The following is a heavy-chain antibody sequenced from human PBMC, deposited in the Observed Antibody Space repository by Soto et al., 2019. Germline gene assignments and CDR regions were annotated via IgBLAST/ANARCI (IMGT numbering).Heavy chain of an antibody. CDR3: ARGVYAFDI. CDR1: GFIFRNYW. Sequence: GGSLRLSCAASGFIFRNYWMTWVRQAPGKGLEWVANINEEGSEIYYVDSVNGRFTISRDNAKNSVSLQMNSLRVEDTAVYYCARGVYAFDIWGHGTVVTVSS. CDR2: INEEGSEI. V-gene: IGHV3-7*04. J-gene: IGHJ3*02.